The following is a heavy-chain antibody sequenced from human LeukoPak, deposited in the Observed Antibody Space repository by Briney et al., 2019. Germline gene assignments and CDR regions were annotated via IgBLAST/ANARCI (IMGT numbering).Heavy chain of an antibody. CDR2: ISYDGSNK. D-gene: IGHD3-10*02. J-gene: IGHJ4*02. CDR3: WEEAQSTADSMFRRSAGTH. CDR1: GFTFSSYA. Sequence: PGRSLRLSCAASGFTFSSYAMHWVRQAPGNGLEWVAVISYDGSNKYYADSVKGRFTISRVNSKNTLYLQMNSLRAEDTAVYYWWEEAQSTADSMFRRSAGTHWGQGTLVTVSS. V-gene: IGHV3-30-3*01.